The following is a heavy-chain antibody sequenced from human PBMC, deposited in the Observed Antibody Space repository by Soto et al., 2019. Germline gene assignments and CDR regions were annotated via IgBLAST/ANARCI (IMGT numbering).Heavy chain of an antibody. V-gene: IGHV4-30-2*01. CDR2: IYHSGST. Sequence: SETLSLTCAVSGGSISSGGYSWSWIRQPPGKGLEWIGYIYHSGSTYYNPSLKSRVTISVDRSKNQFSLKLSSVTAADTAVYYCASTTVTTNNWFDPWGQGTLVTVSS. CDR1: GGSISSGGYS. D-gene: IGHD4-17*01. CDR3: ASTTVTTNNWFDP. J-gene: IGHJ5*02.